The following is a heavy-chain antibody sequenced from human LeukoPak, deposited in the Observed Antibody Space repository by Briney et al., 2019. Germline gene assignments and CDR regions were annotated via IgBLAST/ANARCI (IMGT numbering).Heavy chain of an antibody. CDR2: ISGSGGST. Sequence: AGSLGLSCAAAGFTFSSYAMSCVRQAPWKGLYWVSAISGSGGSTYYAYSVKGRFTISRDNYKNTLYLQTNSLRAEDTAVYYCAKVAGSYFRVDYWGQGTLVTVSS. J-gene: IGHJ4*02. CDR3: AKVAGSYFRVDY. CDR1: GFTFSSYA. D-gene: IGHD1-26*01. V-gene: IGHV3-23*01.